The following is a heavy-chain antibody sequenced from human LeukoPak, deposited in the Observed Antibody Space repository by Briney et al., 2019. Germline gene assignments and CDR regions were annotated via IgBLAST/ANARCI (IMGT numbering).Heavy chain of an antibody. CDR1: GFTFSSYA. J-gene: IGHJ4*02. V-gene: IGHV3-23*01. Sequence: GGSLRLSCAASGFTFSSYAVSWVRQAPGKGLEWVSAISGSGGSTYYADSVKGRFTISRDNSKNTLYLQMNSLRAEDTAVYYCAKDLKGGYYFDYWGQGTLVTVSS. D-gene: IGHD3-16*01. CDR3: AKDLKGGYYFDY. CDR2: ISGSGGST.